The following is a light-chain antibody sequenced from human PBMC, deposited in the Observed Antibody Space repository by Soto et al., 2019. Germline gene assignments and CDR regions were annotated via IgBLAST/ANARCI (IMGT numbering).Light chain of an antibody. Sequence: DIQMPQSPSSLSASVGDRVTITCRASQSISSYLNWYQQKPGKAPKLLIYAASSLQSGVPSRFSGSGSGTDFTLTISRLQPEDFATYYCQQSYSTPPTFGGGTKVDIK. CDR2: AAS. V-gene: IGKV1-39*01. CDR3: QQSYSTPPT. CDR1: QSISSY. J-gene: IGKJ4*01.